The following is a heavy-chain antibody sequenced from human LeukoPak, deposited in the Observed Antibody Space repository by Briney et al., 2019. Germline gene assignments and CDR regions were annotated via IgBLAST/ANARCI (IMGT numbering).Heavy chain of an antibody. D-gene: IGHD3-10*01. CDR2: ISYDGSNK. CDR1: GFTFSSYA. CDR3: ARDGYYYGSGSYWGYYYGMDV. J-gene: IGHJ6*02. V-gene: IGHV3-30*04. Sequence: GGSLRLSCAASGFTFSSYAMHWVRQAPGKGLEWVAVISYDGSNKYYADSVKGRFTISRDNSKNTLYLQMNSLRAEDTAVYYCARDGYYYGSGSYWGYYYGMDVWGQGTTVTVSS.